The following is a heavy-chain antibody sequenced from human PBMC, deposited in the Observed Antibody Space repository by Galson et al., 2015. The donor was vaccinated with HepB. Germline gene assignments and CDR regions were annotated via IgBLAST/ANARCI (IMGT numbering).Heavy chain of an antibody. D-gene: IGHD2-15*01. CDR3: AGFPGGGGHAFDY. Sequence: SETLSLTCTVSGVSIRSYYWSWIRQPPGKGLEWIGYTFYSGSAKYNPSLKSRVTISIDTSKNQFSLKLTSVTAADTAIYYCAGFPGGGGHAFDYGGQGSLVSVSS. CDR1: GVSIRSYY. J-gene: IGHJ4*02. V-gene: IGHV4-59*01. CDR2: TFYSGSA.